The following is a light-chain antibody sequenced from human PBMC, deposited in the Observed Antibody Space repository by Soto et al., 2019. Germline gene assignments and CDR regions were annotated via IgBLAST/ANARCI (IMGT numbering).Light chain of an antibody. CDR2: EVS. Sequence: QSALTRPASLSGSPGQSITISCTGTSSDVGYYNYVSWYQQHPGKAPKVIIYEVSNRPSGVSYRFSGSKSGNTASLTISGLQAEDEADYYCSSYISVSSPVVFGGGTKLTVL. J-gene: IGLJ2*01. CDR1: SSDVGYYNY. CDR3: SSYISVSSPVV. V-gene: IGLV2-14*01.